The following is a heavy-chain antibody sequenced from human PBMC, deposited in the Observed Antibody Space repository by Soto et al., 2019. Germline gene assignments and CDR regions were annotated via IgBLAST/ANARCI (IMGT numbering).Heavy chain of an antibody. V-gene: IGHV3-72*01. Sequence: EVQLVESGGGLVEPGGSLRLSCAASGFTFSDHYMDWVRQAPGKGLEWIGRVRNKANSYTTEYAASVRERLTVSRDDSKNSLYVEMNSLKTEDTAMYYCVRKVASGGTYYLDYWGQGTLVTVSS. CDR2: VRNKANSYTT. D-gene: IGHD2-15*01. J-gene: IGHJ4*02. CDR1: GFTFSDHY. CDR3: VRKVASGGTYYLDY.